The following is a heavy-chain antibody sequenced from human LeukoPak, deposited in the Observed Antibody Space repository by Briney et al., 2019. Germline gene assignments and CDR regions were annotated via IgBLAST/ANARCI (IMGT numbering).Heavy chain of an antibody. J-gene: IGHJ6*03. CDR3: GLSGNYYYYYMDV. V-gene: IGHV1-69*13. CDR2: IIPIFGTA. D-gene: IGHD6-25*01. Sequence: ASVKVSCKASGGTFSNYAISWVRQAPGQGLEWMGGIIPIFGTANYAQKFQGRLTITADESTTTAYMELSSLRSDDTAIYYCGLSGNYYYYYMDVWGKGTTVTISS. CDR1: GGTFSNYA.